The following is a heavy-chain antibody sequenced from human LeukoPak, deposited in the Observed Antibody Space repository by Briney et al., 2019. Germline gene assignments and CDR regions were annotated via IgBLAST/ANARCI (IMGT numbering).Heavy chain of an antibody. D-gene: IGHD2-15*01. CDR2: IYYSGST. CDR3: ARHGCGSRRCGFDY. J-gene: IGHJ4*02. V-gene: IGHV4-39*01. Sequence: PSETLSLTXIVSGGSISSSSYYWGWIRQPPGQGLEWIGSIYYSGSTYYNPSLKSRVTISVDTSKNQFSLKLSSVTAADTAVYYCARHGCGSRRCGFDYWGQGTLVTVSS. CDR1: GGSISSSSYY.